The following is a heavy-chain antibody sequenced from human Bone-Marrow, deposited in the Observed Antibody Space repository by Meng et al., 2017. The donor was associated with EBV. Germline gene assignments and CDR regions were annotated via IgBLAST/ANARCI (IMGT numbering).Heavy chain of an antibody. CDR3: ARGRTISGHYPGDY. J-gene: IGHJ4*02. D-gene: IGHD3-9*01. CDR1: GGSFRGYY. Sequence: QVQLQQWGAGLLKSSETLSLTCAVYGGSFRGYYWSWIRQPPGKGLEWIGEINHSGSTNYNPSLKSRVTISVDTSKKQFSVKMSSVTAADTAVYYCARGRTISGHYPGDYWGQGTLVTVSS. V-gene: IGHV4-34*01. CDR2: INHSGST.